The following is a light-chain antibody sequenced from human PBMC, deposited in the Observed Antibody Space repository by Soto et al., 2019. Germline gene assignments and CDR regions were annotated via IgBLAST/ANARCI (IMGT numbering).Light chain of an antibody. CDR1: QSINSW. CDR3: QQYNSYPRT. V-gene: IGKV1-5*03. J-gene: IGKJ1*01. Sequence: DIQMTQAPSTLSASVGDRVTITCRASQSINSWLAWYQQKPGKAPKLLIYGASSLESGVPSRFSGSGSGTEFTLTISSLQPDDFATYYCQQYNSYPRTFGRGTKVEIK. CDR2: GAS.